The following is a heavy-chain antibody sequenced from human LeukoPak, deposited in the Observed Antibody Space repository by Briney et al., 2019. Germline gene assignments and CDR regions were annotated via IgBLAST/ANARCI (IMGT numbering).Heavy chain of an antibody. V-gene: IGHV4-38-2*02. CDR3: ARVGYYGSGSYLASAFDI. D-gene: IGHD3-10*01. J-gene: IGHJ3*02. CDR2: IYHSGST. Sequence: SETLSLTCTVSGYSISSGYYWGWIRQLPGKGLEWIGTIYHSGSTYYNPSLKSRVTISVDTSKNQFSLKLSSVTAADTAVYYCARVGYYGSGSYLASAFDIWGQGTMVTVSS. CDR1: GYSISSGYY.